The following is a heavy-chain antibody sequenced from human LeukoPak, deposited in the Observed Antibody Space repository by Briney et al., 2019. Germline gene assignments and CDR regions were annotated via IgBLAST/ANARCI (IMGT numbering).Heavy chain of an antibody. CDR1: GFTFSSYG. J-gene: IGHJ4*02. CDR2: ISYDGSNK. CDR3: AKEYRYYGSTYYSDY. V-gene: IGHV3-30*18. D-gene: IGHD3-10*01. Sequence: PGGSLRLSCAASGFTFSSYGMHWVRQAPGKGLEWVAVISYDGSNKYYADSVKGRFTISRDNSKSTLYLQMNSLRAEDTAVYYCAKEYRYYGSTYYSDYWGQGTLVTVSS.